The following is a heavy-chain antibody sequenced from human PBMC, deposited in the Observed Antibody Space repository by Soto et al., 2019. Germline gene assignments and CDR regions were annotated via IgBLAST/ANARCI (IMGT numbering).Heavy chain of an antibody. Sequence: GESLKISCAASGFTFSSYAMSWVRQAPGKGLEWVSAISGSGGSTYYADSVKGRFTISRDNSKNTLYLQMNSLRAEDTAVYYCAKVGGGDYYFDYWGQGTLVTVSS. D-gene: IGHD2-21*01. V-gene: IGHV3-23*01. J-gene: IGHJ4*02. CDR1: GFTFSSYA. CDR3: AKVGGGDYYFDY. CDR2: ISGSGGST.